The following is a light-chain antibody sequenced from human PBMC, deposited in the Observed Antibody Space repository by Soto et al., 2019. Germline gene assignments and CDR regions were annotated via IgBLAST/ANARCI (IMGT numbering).Light chain of an antibody. J-gene: IGKJ2*01. CDR3: QQYGNSPYT. Sequence: EIALTQSPGTLSLSPGERATLSCRARQSVSSSYLAWYQQRPGQAPRLLIYAASSRATGIADRFSGSGSGTDFPLSISRLEPEDFALYYCQQYGNSPYTFGQGTKLEIK. CDR2: AAS. CDR1: QSVSSSY. V-gene: IGKV3-20*01.